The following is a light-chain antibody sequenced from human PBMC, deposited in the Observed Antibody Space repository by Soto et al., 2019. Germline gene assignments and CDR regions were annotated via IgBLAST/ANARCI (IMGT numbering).Light chain of an antibody. Sequence: EIVMTQSPATLSVSPGERATLSCRDSQSVSSNLAWYQQKPGQAPRLLIYGASTRATGIPARFSGSGSGTEFTLTISSLQSEDFAVYYCQQYNNWPRTFGPGTKVDIK. CDR3: QQYNNWPRT. CDR1: QSVSSN. V-gene: IGKV3-15*01. CDR2: GAS. J-gene: IGKJ3*01.